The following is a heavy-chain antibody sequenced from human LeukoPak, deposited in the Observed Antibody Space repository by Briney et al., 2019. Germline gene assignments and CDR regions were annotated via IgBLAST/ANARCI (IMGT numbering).Heavy chain of an antibody. V-gene: IGHV3-23*01. D-gene: IGHD6-6*01. Sequence: PGGSLRLSCAASGFTFSSYAMSWVRHAPGKGLEWVSSISGRAGSTYYADSVKGRFTISRDNSKNTLFLQMNSLRAEDTAVYYCAKGGPYSSSPDFDYWGQGTLVTVSS. CDR3: AKGGPYSSSPDFDY. J-gene: IGHJ4*02. CDR2: ISGRAGST. CDR1: GFTFSSYA.